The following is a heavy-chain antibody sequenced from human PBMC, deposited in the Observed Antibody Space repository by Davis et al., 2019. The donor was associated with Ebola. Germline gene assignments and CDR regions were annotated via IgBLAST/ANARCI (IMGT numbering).Heavy chain of an antibody. CDR3: AREQYSGSYSLGY. CDR2: IYYSGST. D-gene: IGHD1-26*01. V-gene: IGHV4-61*01. J-gene: IGHJ4*02. CDR1: GGSVSSGSYY. Sequence: PSETLSLTCTVSGGSVSSGSYYWSWIRQPPGKGLEWIGYIYYSGSTYYNPSLKSRVTISVDTSKNQFSLKLSSVTAADTAVYYCAREQYSGSYSLGYWGQGTLVTVSS.